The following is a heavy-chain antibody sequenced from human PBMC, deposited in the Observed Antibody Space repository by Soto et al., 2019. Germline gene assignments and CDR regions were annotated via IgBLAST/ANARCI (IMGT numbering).Heavy chain of an antibody. CDR2: IPNTENKK. Sequence: VQLEESGGGVVQPGTSLRLSCVASGFTFSSYGMHWVRQAPGKGLEWVAVIPNTENKKYYADSVKGRFTISRDNSQKTLFLQMDSLMSEDTAVYYCARTAGGRVRGALDIWGQGTMVTVS. CDR3: ARTAGGRVRGALDI. CDR1: GFTFSSYG. J-gene: IGHJ3*02. V-gene: IGHV3-30-3*01. D-gene: IGHD6-13*01.